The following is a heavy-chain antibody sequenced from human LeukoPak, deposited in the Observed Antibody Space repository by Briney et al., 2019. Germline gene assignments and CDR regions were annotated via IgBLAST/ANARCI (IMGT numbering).Heavy chain of an antibody. CDR1: GGSISNYH. CDR3: ARRDISSGWSFDY. J-gene: IGHJ4*02. CDR2: IHTSGST. Sequence: SETLSLTCTVSGGSISNYHWSWIRQPAGKGLEWIGQIHTSGSTNYNPPPKSRVTMSIDTPENQLSLTIRSVTAADTAVYYCARRDISSGWSFDYWGQGTLVTVSS. D-gene: IGHD6-19*01. V-gene: IGHV4-4*07.